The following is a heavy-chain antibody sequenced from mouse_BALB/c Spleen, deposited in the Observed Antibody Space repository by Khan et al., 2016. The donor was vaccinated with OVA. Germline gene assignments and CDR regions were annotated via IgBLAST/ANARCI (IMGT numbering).Heavy chain of an antibody. CDR2: ISYSGST. CDR3: ARQNYYGYAVDY. CDR1: GYSITTNYA. J-gene: IGHJ4*01. V-gene: IGHV3-2*02. D-gene: IGHD1-1*01. Sequence: EVKLLESGPGLVKPSQSLSLTCTVTGYSITTNYAWDWIRQFPGNKLEWMGYISYSGSTSYNPSLKSRISITRDTSKNQFFLQLNSVTTEDTATYYCARQNYYGYAVDYWGQGTSVTVSS.